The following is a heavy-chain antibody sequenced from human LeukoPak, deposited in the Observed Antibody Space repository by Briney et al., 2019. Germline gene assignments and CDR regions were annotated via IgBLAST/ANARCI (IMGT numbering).Heavy chain of an antibody. D-gene: IGHD3-22*01. CDR3: ARQYYYDSSGPDAFDI. Sequence: SETLSLTCTVSGGSISSYYWSWIRQPPGKGLEWIGYIYYSGSTNYNPSLKSRVTISVDTSKNQFSLKLSSVTAADTAVYYCARQYYYDSSGPDAFDIWGQGTMVTVSS. CDR1: GGSISSYY. J-gene: IGHJ3*02. V-gene: IGHV4-59*08. CDR2: IYYSGST.